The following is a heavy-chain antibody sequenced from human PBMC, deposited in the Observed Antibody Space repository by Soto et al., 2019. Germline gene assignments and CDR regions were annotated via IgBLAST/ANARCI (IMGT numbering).Heavy chain of an antibody. CDR3: VRVDENYYFDY. CDR2: IRKKANGYTT. V-gene: IGHV3-72*01. Sequence: GGSLRLSCAASGFTFSDHYMDWVRQAPGKGLEWVGRIRKKANGYTTDHAASVKGRFTISRDDSKNSLYVQMNSLKTEDTAMYYCVRVDENYYFDYWGQGALVTVSS. J-gene: IGHJ4*02. CDR1: GFTFSDHY.